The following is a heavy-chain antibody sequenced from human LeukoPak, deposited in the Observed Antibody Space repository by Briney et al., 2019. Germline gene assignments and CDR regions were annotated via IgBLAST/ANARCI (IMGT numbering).Heavy chain of an antibody. D-gene: IGHD6-19*01. J-gene: IGHJ4*02. CDR2: ISYDGSNK. CDR3: ARDRHSSGWPTTASLGY. CDR1: GFTFSSYA. Sequence: PGGSLRLSCAASGFTFSSYAMHWVRQAPGKGLEWVAVISYDGSNKYYADSVKGRFTISRDNSKNTLYLQMNSLRAEDTAVYYCARDRHSSGWPTTASLGYWGQGTLVTVSS. V-gene: IGHV3-30-3*01.